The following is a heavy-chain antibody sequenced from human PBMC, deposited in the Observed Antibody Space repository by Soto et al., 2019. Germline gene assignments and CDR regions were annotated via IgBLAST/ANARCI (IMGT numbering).Heavy chain of an antibody. D-gene: IGHD4-17*01. CDR1: GGSISSGGYS. Sequence: SETLSLTCAVSGGSISSGGYSWGWIRQPPGKGLEWIGYIYHSGSTYYNPSLKSRVTISVDRSKNQFSLKLSSVTAADTAVYYCDREKMTTVTRGSYFDYWGQGTLVTVSS. CDR3: DREKMTTVTRGSYFDY. V-gene: IGHV4-30-2*01. J-gene: IGHJ4*02. CDR2: IYHSGST.